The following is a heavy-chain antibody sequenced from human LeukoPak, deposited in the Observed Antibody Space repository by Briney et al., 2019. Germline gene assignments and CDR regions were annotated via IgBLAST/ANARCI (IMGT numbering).Heavy chain of an antibody. D-gene: IGHD3-22*01. Sequence: GASVKVSCKASGYTFTGYYMHWVRQAPGQGLEWMGWINPNSGGTNYAQKFQGRVTMTSDTSISTAYMELSRLRSDDTAVYYCARDYYDSSGYYGYDYWGQGTLVTVSS. CDR2: INPNSGGT. V-gene: IGHV1-2*02. CDR3: ARDYYDSSGYYGYDY. CDR1: GYTFTGYY. J-gene: IGHJ4*02.